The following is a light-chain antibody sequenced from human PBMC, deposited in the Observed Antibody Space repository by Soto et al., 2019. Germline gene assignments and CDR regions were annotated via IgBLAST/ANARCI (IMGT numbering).Light chain of an antibody. CDR3: RKYISAPWT. J-gene: IGKJ1*01. CDR2: AAS. Sequence: DIQLTHSPSSPSVSVGDRFTIPGRPSQGKSNYLAWSQQKPGNVPLLLNYAASTLQSGVPSRFRCSGSGTDVPLTISSLQTEAVATYYCRKYISAPWTFGQGTKVEIK. CDR1: QGKSNY. V-gene: IGKV1-27*01.